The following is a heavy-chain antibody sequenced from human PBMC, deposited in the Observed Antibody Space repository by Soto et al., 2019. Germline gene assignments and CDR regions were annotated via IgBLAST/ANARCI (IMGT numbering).Heavy chain of an antibody. CDR2: IKQDGSEK. D-gene: IGHD3-16*01. J-gene: IGHJ4*02. V-gene: IGHV3-7*01. Sequence: GGSLRLSCAASGFTFSSYWMSWVRQAPGKGLEWVANIKQDGSEKYYVDSVKGRFTISRDNAKNSLYLQMNSLRAEDTAVYYCARATLLGEFPFAYWGQGTLVTVSS. CDR1: GFTFSSYW. CDR3: ARATLLGEFPFAY.